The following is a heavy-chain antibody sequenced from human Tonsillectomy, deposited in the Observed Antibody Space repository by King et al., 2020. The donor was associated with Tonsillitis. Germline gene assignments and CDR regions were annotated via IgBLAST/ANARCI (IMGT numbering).Heavy chain of an antibody. D-gene: IGHD4-11*01. CDR1: GGTFSSYA. Sequence: QLVQSGAEVKKPGSSVKVSCKASGGTFSSYAISWVRQAPGQGLEWMGRIIPILGIANYAQKFQGRVTITADKSTSTAYMELSSLRSEDTAVYYCARDLTTVTTNWFDPWGQGTLVTVSS. CDR2: IIPILGIA. J-gene: IGHJ5*02. V-gene: IGHV1-69*04. CDR3: ARDLTTVTTNWFDP.